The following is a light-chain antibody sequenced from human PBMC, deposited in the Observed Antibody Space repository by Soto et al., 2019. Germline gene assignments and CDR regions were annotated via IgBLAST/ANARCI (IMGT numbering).Light chain of an antibody. V-gene: IGKV3-15*01. CDR1: QSVSTN. J-gene: IGKJ1*01. Sequence: EIVMTQSPATLSVSPGERATLSCRASQSVSTNLAWYQQKPGQAPRLLIFGASTRATDVPARFSGSGSGTEFTLIISSLQSEDFAVYYCLQHNSWPRTFGQGTRLEV. CDR2: GAS. CDR3: LQHNSWPRT.